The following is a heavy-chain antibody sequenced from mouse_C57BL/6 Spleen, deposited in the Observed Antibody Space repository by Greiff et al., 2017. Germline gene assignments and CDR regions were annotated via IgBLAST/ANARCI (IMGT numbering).Heavy chain of an antibody. J-gene: IGHJ1*03. D-gene: IGHD1-1*01. V-gene: IGHV3-6*01. CDR1: GYSITSGYY. CDR2: ISYDGSK. Sequence: EVQLQESGPGLVKPSQSLSLTCSVTGYSITSGYYWNWIRQFPGNNLEWMGYISYDGSKNYNPTLKNRIVITRDTSKKQFFLKLNSVTTEDTATYYCARDPSITTVVDGYYDVWGTGTTVTVSS. CDR3: ARDPSITTVVDGYYDV.